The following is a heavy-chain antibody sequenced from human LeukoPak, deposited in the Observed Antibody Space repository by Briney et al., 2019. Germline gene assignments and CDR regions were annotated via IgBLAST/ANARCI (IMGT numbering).Heavy chain of an antibody. Sequence: GGSLRLSCAASGFIFSIYGLSWVRQAPGKGLEWVSAINDRGGITYYADSVKGRFTISRDNSKNTLYLQMNSLRAEDTAVYYCAKDRMITFGGVIYYFDYWGQGTLVTVSS. CDR3: AKDRMITFGGVIYYFDY. CDR1: GFIFSIYG. V-gene: IGHV3-23*01. J-gene: IGHJ4*02. D-gene: IGHD3-16*01. CDR2: INDRGGIT.